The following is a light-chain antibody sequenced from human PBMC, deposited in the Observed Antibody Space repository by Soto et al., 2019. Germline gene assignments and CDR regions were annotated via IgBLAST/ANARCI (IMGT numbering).Light chain of an antibody. V-gene: IGLV2-14*01. J-gene: IGLJ7*01. CDR3: SSYTSSATV. Sequence: QSALTQPASVSGSPGQSITISCTGTNSDVGGYNYVSWYQLHPGKAPKLVIFEVNNRPSGVSHRFSGSKSGNTASLTISGLQTEDEADYYCSSYTSSATVFGGGTQLTVL. CDR1: NSDVGGYNY. CDR2: EVN.